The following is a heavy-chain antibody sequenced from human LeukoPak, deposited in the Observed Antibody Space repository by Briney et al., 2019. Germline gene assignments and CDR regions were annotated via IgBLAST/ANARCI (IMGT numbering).Heavy chain of an antibody. CDR2: ISVGSDVI. Sequence: GGSLRLSCAVSGLTFSNSAMSWVRQAPGKGLEWVSAISVGSDVIYYADSMKGRFAISRDNSKHTVYLQMDSLRAEDTAVYYCAKVINSGYYYYFDYWGQGTLVTVSS. V-gene: IGHV3-23*01. CDR1: GLTFSNSA. J-gene: IGHJ4*02. CDR3: AKVINSGYYYYFDY. D-gene: IGHD3-22*01.